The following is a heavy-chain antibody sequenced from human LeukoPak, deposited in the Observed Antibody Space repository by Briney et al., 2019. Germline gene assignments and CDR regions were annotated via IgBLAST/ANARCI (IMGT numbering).Heavy chain of an antibody. CDR2: IYYSGST. CDR3: ARDAGYSSGWLPAPFDY. J-gene: IGHJ4*02. V-gene: IGHV4-39*07. CDR1: GGSISSSSYY. Sequence: SETLSLTCTVSGGSISSSSYYWGWIRQPPGKGLEWIGSIYYSGSTNYNPSLKSECTMSVDPSKHQFSLTLSSVTAADTAVYYCARDAGYSSGWLPAPFDYWGQGTLVTVSS. D-gene: IGHD6-19*01.